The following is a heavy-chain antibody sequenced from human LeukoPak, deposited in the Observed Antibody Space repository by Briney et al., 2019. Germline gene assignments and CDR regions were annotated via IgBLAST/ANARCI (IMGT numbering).Heavy chain of an antibody. CDR3: AREGIQLWPSPGYFDY. V-gene: IGHV3-48*03. CDR2: ISSSGSTI. J-gene: IGHJ4*02. D-gene: IGHD5-18*01. Sequence: GGSLRLSCAASGFTFSSYEMNWVRQAPGKGLEWVSYISSSGSTIYYADSVKGRFTISRDNAENSLYLQMNSLRAEDTAVYYCAREGIQLWPSPGYFDYWGQGTLVTVSS. CDR1: GFTFSSYE.